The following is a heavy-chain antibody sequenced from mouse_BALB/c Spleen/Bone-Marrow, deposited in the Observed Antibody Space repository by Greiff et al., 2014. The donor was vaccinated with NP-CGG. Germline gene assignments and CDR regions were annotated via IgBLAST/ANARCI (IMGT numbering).Heavy chain of an antibody. D-gene: IGHD2-1*01. CDR1: GFSLTSYG. V-gene: IGHV2-3*01. J-gene: IGHJ4*01. CDR2: IWGDGST. Sequence: QVQLQQSGPGLVAPSQSLSITCTVSGFSLTSYGVSWVRQPPGKGLEWLGVIWGDGSTNYHSPLTSRLNISKDNSKSQVFLKLNSLQTDDAATYYCAKYGNYPYALDYWGQGTSVTVSS. CDR3: AKYGNYPYALDY.